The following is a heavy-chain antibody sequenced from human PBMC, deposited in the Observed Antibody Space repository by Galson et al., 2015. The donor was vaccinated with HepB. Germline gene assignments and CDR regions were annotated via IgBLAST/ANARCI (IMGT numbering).Heavy chain of an antibody. V-gene: IGHV3-11*06. J-gene: IGHJ4*02. CDR1: GLTSSAHY. D-gene: IGHD4-23*01. Sequence: SPRLPSAAPGLTSSAHYLSWSRQAPGNGLECVSYISSSSSYTNYADSAKGRFTISSDNAKNSLYLQMNSLSAEDTAVYYCARDDDGGNSVGFDYWGQGTLVTVSS. CDR2: ISSSSSYT. CDR3: ARDDDGGNSVGFDY.